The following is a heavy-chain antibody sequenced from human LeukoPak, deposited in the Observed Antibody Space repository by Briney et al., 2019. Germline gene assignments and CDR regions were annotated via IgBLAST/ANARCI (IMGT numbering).Heavy chain of an antibody. CDR2: ISGSGGST. D-gene: IGHD2-2*01. CDR1: GFTFSSYA. Sequence: GGSLRLSCAASGFTFSSYAMSWVRQAPGKGLEWVSAISGSGGSTYYADSVKGRFTISRDNSENTLYLQMNSLRAEDTAVYYCARGLVDYYFDYWGQGTLVTVSS. V-gene: IGHV3-23*01. CDR3: ARGLVDYYFDY. J-gene: IGHJ4*02.